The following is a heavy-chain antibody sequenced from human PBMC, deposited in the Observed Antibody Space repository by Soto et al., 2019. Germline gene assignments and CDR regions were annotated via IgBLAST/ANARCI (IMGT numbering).Heavy chain of an antibody. V-gene: IGHV3-7*03. Sequence: AGGSLRLSCAASGLTFSSYWMSWVRQAPGKGLEWVANIKQDGSEKYYVDSVKGRFTISRDNAKNSLYLQINSLRAEDTAVYYCARVGRGYYDSRYYGMDVWGQGTTVTVSS. D-gene: IGHD3-22*01. CDR3: ARVGRGYYDSRYYGMDV. CDR2: IKQDGSEK. J-gene: IGHJ6*02. CDR1: GLTFSSYW.